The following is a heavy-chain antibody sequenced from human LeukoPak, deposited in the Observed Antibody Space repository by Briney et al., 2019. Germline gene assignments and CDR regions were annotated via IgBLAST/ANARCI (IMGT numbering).Heavy chain of an antibody. Sequence: PSETLSLTCTVSGGSISSYYWSWIRQPAGKGLEWIGRIYTSGSTNYNPSLKSRVTMSVDTSKNQFSLKLSSVTAADTAVYYCARDKGARDAQQWLFNWFDPWGQGTLVTVSS. J-gene: IGHJ5*02. V-gene: IGHV4-4*07. CDR2: IYTSGST. D-gene: IGHD6-19*01. CDR3: ARDKGARDAQQWLFNWFDP. CDR1: GGSISSYY.